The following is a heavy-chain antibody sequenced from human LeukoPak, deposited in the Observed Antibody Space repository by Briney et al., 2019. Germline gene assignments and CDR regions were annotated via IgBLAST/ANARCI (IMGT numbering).Heavy chain of an antibody. CDR1: GYSFTSYR. CDR2: IYPGDSDT. D-gene: IGHD1-1*01. Sequence: GESLKISCRASGYSFTSYRIGWVRQVPGKGLECMAIIYPGDSDTRYSPSFQGQVTISADKSISTAYLQWSSLKASDSAMNYCVRRNDGFDYWGQGTLVTVSS. V-gene: IGHV5-51*01. CDR3: VRRNDGFDY. J-gene: IGHJ4*02.